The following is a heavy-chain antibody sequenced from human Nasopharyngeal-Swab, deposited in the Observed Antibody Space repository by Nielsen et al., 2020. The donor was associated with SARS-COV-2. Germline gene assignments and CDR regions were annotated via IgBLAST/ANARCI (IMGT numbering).Heavy chain of an antibody. V-gene: IGHV3-30*04. Sequence: GGSLRLSCAASGFTFSSYAMHWVRQAPGKGLEWVAVISYDGSNKYYADSVKGRFTISRDNSKNTLYLQMNSLKAEDTAVYYCARVVGSYYGMDVWGQGTTVTVSS. CDR2: ISYDGSNK. J-gene: IGHJ6*02. CDR3: ARVVGSYYGMDV. CDR1: GFTFSSYA. D-gene: IGHD3-10*01.